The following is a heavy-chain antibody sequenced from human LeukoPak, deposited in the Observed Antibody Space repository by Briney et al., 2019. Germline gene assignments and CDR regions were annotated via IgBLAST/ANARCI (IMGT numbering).Heavy chain of an antibody. CDR1: GGSVSSGTYY. CDR2: IYYTGNT. CDR3: AGGTKYHGSGDY. V-gene: IGHV4-61*01. Sequence: PSETLSLTCTVSGGSVSSGTYYWSWIRQPPGKGLEWIGHIYYTGNTHYVPSLKSRVTMSVDTPKNQFSLKLTSVTAADTAVYYRAGGTKYHGSGDYWGQGTLVTVSS. D-gene: IGHD3-10*01. J-gene: IGHJ4*02.